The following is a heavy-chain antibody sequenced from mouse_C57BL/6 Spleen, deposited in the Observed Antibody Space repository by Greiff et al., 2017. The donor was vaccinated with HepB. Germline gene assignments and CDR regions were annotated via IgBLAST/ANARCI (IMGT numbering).Heavy chain of an antibody. CDR2: IYPGSGNT. Sequence: VQLQQSGPELVKPGASVKISCKASGYTFTDYYINWVKQRPGQGLEWIGLIYPGSGNTKYNEKFKGKATLTVDTSSSTAYMQLSSLTSEDSAVYFCASDGYHTGFAYWGQGTLVTVSA. CDR3: ASDGYHTGFAY. J-gene: IGHJ3*01. V-gene: IGHV1-84*01. CDR1: GYTFTDYY. D-gene: IGHD2-3*01.